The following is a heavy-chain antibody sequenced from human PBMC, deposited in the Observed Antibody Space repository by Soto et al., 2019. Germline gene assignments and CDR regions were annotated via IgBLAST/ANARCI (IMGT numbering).Heavy chain of an antibody. J-gene: IGHJ5*02. D-gene: IGHD6-13*01. CDR3: VRRHVSATGIDWFDP. CDR2: INAANGDT. CDR1: GYTFTSYG. Sequence: ASVKVSCQASGYTFTSYGIDWVRQAPGQRLEWMGWINAANGDTKYSPKFQGRVTITRDTSASTAYMELSSLRSEDTAVYYCVRRHVSATGIDWFDPWGQGTLVTVS. V-gene: IGHV1-3*01.